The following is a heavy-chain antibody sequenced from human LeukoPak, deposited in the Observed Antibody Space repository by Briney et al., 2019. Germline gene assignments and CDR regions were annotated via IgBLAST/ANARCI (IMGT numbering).Heavy chain of an antibody. J-gene: IGHJ4*02. D-gene: IGHD3-9*01. V-gene: IGHV4-4*02. CDR3: NMADLNYDILTGYSVPFDY. CDR2: VNLQGST. Sequence: SETLSLTCGVSGGSISNTNWWTWVRQPPGKGLEWIGEVNLQGSTNYNPSLKSRVAISVDKSENHISLKLTSVTAADTAAYYCNMADLNYDILTGYSVPFDYWGQGTLVTVSS. CDR1: GGSISNTNW.